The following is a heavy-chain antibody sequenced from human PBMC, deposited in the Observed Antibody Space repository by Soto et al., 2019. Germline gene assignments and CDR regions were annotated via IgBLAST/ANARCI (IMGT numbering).Heavy chain of an antibody. Sequence: KPWDTLSPPGTVSDGSISSGGYYWSWIRQHPGKGLEWIGYIYYSGSTSYNPSLKRRVTISVDTSKNQFSMKLSSVTAADQSVYYCACGVVSRYFGSCPFDYWGQGTLLADSS. CDR2: IYYSGST. V-gene: IGHV4-31*03. J-gene: IGHJ4*01. CDR1: DGSISSGGYY. D-gene: IGHD3-9*01. CDR3: ACGVVSRYFGSCPFDY.